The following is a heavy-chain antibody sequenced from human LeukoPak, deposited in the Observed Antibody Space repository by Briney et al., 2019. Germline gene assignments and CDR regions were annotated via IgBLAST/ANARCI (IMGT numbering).Heavy chain of an antibody. Sequence: GGSLRLSCAASGFTFSSYAMHWVRQAPGKGLEWVSAISGGGDSTYYADSVKGRFTISRDNSKSTLYLQMNSLRAEDTAVYYCAKEDGTIAVAGTIPFDCWGQGTLVTVSS. J-gene: IGHJ4*02. D-gene: IGHD6-19*01. CDR1: GFTFSSYA. CDR2: ISGGGDST. V-gene: IGHV3-23*01. CDR3: AKEDGTIAVAGTIPFDC.